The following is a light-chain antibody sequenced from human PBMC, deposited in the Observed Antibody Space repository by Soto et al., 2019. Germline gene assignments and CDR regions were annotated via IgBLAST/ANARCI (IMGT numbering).Light chain of an antibody. Sequence: QSALTQPASVSGSPGQSITISCTGTSSDVGGYNYVSWYQRHPGKAPKLMIFDVSNRPSGVSNRFSGSKSANTASLTISGLQAEDEADDFCSSYTSSTTPYVFGTGTKLTVL. CDR1: SSDVGGYNY. CDR3: SSYTSSTTPYV. J-gene: IGLJ1*01. CDR2: DVS. V-gene: IGLV2-14*03.